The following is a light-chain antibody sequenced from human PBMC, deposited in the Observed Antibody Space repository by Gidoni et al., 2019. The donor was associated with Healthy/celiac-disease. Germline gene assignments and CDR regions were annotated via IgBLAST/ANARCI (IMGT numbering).Light chain of an antibody. CDR1: SSNLGSNY. V-gene: IGLV1-47*01. J-gene: IGLJ1*01. Sequence: QSVLTQPPSASGTPGKRVTISCSGSSSNLGSNYVYWYQQLPGTAPKLLIYRNNQRPSGVPYRFSGSQSCTSASLAISGLRSEDEADYYCAAWDDSLSGPGVFGTGTKVTVL. CDR2: RNN. CDR3: AAWDDSLSGPGV.